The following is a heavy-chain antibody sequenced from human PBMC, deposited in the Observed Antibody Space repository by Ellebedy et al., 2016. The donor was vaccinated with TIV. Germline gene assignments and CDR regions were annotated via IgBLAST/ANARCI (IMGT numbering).Heavy chain of an antibody. J-gene: IGHJ6*02. D-gene: IGHD2-21*02. CDR3: ARVLRACGGDCYDNYYYYGMDV. CDR1: GFTFSSYA. CDR2: ISYDGSNK. V-gene: IGHV3-30-3*01. Sequence: GESLKISXAASGFTFSSYAMHWVRQAPGKGLEWVAVISYDGSNKYYADSVKGRFTISRDNSKNTLYLQMNSLRAEDTAVYYCARVLRACGGDCYDNYYYYGMDVWGQGTTVTVSS.